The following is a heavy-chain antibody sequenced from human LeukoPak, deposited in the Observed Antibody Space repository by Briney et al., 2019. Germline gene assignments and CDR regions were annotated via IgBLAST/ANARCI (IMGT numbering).Heavy chain of an antibody. V-gene: IGHV3-53*04. CDR3: ARVGTTPPYYYGMDV. CDR2: IYSGGST. Sequence: GGSLRLSCAASGFTVSSNYMSWVRQAPGKGLEWGSVIYSGGSTYYADSVKGRFAISRHNSKNTLYLQMNSLRAEDTAVYYCARVGTTPPYYYGMDVWGQGTTVTVSS. CDR1: GFTVSSNY. D-gene: IGHD1-26*01. J-gene: IGHJ6*02.